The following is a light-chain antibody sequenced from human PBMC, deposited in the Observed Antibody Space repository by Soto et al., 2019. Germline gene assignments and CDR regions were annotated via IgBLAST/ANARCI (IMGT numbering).Light chain of an antibody. J-gene: IGKJ5*01. CDR1: QGIRND. CDR3: LQDYNYPIT. V-gene: IGKV1-6*01. CDR2: AAS. Sequence: AIPMTQSPSSLSASVGDRVTITCPASQGIRNDLGWYQQKPGKAPKLLIYAASSLQSGVPSRFSGSGSGTDYTLTISSLQPEDFATYYCLQDYNYPITFGQGTRLEIK.